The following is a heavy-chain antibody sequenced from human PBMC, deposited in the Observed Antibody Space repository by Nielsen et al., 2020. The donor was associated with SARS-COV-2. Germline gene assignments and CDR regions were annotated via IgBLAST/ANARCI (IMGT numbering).Heavy chain of an antibody. Sequence: SETLSLTCAVSGGSIRSNYWWSWVRQSPGKGLEWIGEVYHSGSTIYNPSLKSRDTISQDKSKNQFSLKLSSVTAADTAVYYCAREGDDWALDVWGQGTTVTVSS. D-gene: IGHD3-9*01. CDR1: GGSIRSNYW. J-gene: IGHJ6*02. V-gene: IGHV4-4*02. CDR3: AREGDDWALDV. CDR2: VYHSGST.